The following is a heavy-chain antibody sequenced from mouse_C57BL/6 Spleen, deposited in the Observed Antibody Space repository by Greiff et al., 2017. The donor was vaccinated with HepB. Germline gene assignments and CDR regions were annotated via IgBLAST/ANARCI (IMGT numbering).Heavy chain of an antibody. J-gene: IGHJ2*01. D-gene: IGHD1-1*01. CDR1: GYAFSSSW. CDR2: IYPGDGDT. V-gene: IGHV1-82*01. Sequence: QVQLQQSGPELVKPGASVKISCKASGYAFSSSWMNWVKQRPGKGLEWIGRIYPGDGDTNYNGKFKGKATLTADKSSSTAYMQLSSLTSEDSAVYFCAREGTTVFDYWGQSTTLTVSS. CDR3: AREGTTVFDY.